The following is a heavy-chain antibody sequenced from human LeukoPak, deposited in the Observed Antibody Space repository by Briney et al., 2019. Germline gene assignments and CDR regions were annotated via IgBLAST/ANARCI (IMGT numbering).Heavy chain of an antibody. Sequence: SETLSLTCAVYGGSFSGYYWSWIRQPPGKGLGLIGEINHSGSTNYNPSLKSRVTISVDTSKNQFSLKLSSVTAADTAVYYCARAAPRSWDSSGYYRPWGQGTLVTVSS. CDR3: ARAAPRSWDSSGYYRP. D-gene: IGHD3-22*01. CDR1: GGSFSGYY. J-gene: IGHJ5*02. V-gene: IGHV4-34*01. CDR2: INHSGST.